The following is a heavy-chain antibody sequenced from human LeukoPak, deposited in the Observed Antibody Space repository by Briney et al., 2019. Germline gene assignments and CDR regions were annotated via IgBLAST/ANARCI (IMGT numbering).Heavy chain of an antibody. J-gene: IGHJ6*02. D-gene: IGHD5-24*01. CDR3: ARGHGGPGADDYYGVDV. V-gene: IGHV4-4*07. CDR1: GDSISTYY. Sequence: SETLSLTCTVSGDSISTYYWTWIRQPAGEGLEWIGRIRNSGSTVYNPSLKSRVSMSLDTSKNQFSLQLISVTAADTAVYYRARGHGGPGADDYYGVDVWGQGTTVTVSS. CDR2: IRNSGST.